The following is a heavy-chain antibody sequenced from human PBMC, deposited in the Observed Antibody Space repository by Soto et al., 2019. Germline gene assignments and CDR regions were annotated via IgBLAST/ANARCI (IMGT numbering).Heavy chain of an antibody. CDR3: ASTAAVAGTGSDY. J-gene: IGHJ4*02. D-gene: IGHD6-19*01. CDR1: GYSFTSYW. V-gene: IGHV5-10-1*01. Sequence: GESLKISCEGSGYSFTSYWISWVRQMPGKGLEWMGRIDPSDSYTNYSPSFQGHVTISADKSISTAYLQWSSLKASDTAMYYCASTAAVAGTGSDYWGQGTLVTVSS. CDR2: IDPSDSYT.